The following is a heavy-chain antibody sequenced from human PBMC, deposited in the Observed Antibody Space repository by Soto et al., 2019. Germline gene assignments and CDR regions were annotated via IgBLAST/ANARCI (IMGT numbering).Heavy chain of an antibody. V-gene: IGHV3-23*01. D-gene: IGHD1-1*01. Sequence: GSLRLSCTASGFTFESYGMHWVRQAPGKGLEWVSTILVGGSTHYEDSVKGRFTISRDTSKNTVYLQMNSLTAGDTAFYYCAKATATSGGAFEIYGQGTMVTVSS. CDR1: GFTFESYG. CDR3: AKATATSGGAFEI. J-gene: IGHJ3*02. CDR2: ILVGGST.